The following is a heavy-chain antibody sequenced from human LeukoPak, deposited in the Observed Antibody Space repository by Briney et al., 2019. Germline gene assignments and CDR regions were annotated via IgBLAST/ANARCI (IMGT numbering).Heavy chain of an antibody. Sequence: ASVKVSCKASGYSLNSHSINWVRQAPGQGLEWMGWINTNTGIPTYAPDFTGRFVFSLDTSVNTAYLQVNTLQSEDTAVYYCARGRGAKGHFFYYMDVWGKGTTVAVSS. CDR3: ARGRGAKGHFFYYMDV. V-gene: IGHV7-4-1*02. J-gene: IGHJ6*03. CDR1: GYSLNSHS. D-gene: IGHD3-10*01. CDR2: INTNTGIP.